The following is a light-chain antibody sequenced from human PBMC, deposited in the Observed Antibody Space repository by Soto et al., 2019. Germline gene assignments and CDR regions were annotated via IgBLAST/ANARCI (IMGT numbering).Light chain of an antibody. V-gene: IGLV1-47*01. J-gene: IGLJ2*01. CDR2: RNN. Sequence: QSVLTQPPSASGTPGQRVTISCSGSSSHIGSNYVYWYQQLPGTAPKLLIYRNNQRPSGVPDRFSGSKSGTSASLAISGLRSEDEADYYCAAWDDSLSGVVVFGGGTKLTVL. CDR3: AAWDDSLSGVVV. CDR1: SSHIGSNY.